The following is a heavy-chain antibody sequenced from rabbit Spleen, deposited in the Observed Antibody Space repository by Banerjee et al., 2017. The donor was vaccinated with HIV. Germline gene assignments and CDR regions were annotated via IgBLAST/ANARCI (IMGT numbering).Heavy chain of an antibody. CDR2: IDSGSSGDT. J-gene: IGHJ4*01. CDR1: FSSRFY. D-gene: IGHD4-1*01. Sequence: FSSRFYMCWVRQAPGKGLEWIACIDSGSSGDTYYANWAKGRFTISKTSSTTVTLQMTSLTAADTATYFCARETSSGWGIVSFYFSLWGPGTLVTVS. V-gene: IGHV1S40*01. CDR3: ARETSSGWGIVSFYFSL.